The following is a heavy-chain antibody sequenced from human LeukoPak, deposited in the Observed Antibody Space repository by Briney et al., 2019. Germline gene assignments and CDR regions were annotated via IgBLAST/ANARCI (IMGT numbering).Heavy chain of an antibody. J-gene: IGHJ6*03. CDR1: GYTFTSYG. CDR2: ISAYNGNT. V-gene: IGHV1-18*01. Sequence: GASVKVSCKASGYTFTSYGISWVRQAPGQGLEWMGWISAYNGNTNYAQKLQGRVTMTTGTSTSTAYMELRSLRSDDTAVYYCARAEYYYGSGSYSLPNYYYYYYMDVWGKGTTVTVSS. D-gene: IGHD3-10*01. CDR3: ARAEYYYGSGSYSLPNYYYYYYMDV.